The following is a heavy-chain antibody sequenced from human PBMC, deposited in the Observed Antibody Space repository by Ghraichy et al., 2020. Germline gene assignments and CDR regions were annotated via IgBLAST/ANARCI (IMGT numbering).Heavy chain of an antibody. Sequence: SETLSLTCTVSGDSISRSTYYWGWIRQPPGKGLEWIGSISSTGTTDDNPSLKSRLTLSVDTTKNQFSLKLSSVTAADTAVYYCARHEGGCYSTGCYRDWFDPCGQGTQVTVSS. V-gene: IGHV4-39*01. CDR3: ARHEGGCYSTGCYRDWFDP. CDR1: GDSISRSTYY. J-gene: IGHJ5*02. D-gene: IGHD2-2*02. CDR2: ISSTGTT.